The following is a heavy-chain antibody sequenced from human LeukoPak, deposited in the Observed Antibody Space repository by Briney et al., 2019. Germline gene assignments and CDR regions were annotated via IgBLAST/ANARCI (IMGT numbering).Heavy chain of an antibody. CDR2: MNPNSGNT. J-gene: IGHJ4*02. V-gene: IGHV1-8*01. Sequence: ASVKVSSKASGYTFTSCDINWVRQATGQGLEWMGWMNPNSGNTGYAQKFLGRVTMTRNTSISTAYMELSSLRSEDTVVYYCARLTSSSFDYWGQGTLVTVSS. D-gene: IGHD6-13*01. CDR1: GYTFTSCD. CDR3: ARLTSSSFDY.